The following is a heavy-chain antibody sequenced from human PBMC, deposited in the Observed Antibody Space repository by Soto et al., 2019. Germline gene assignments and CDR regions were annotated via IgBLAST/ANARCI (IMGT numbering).Heavy chain of an antibody. CDR2: IHYRGST. CDR3: ARLWSGERPPDY. Sequence: QLQLQESGPGLLKPSETLSLTCTVSGGSIIXXXYXXGWIRQPPGKGLEWIGSIHYRGSTYYNPSLESRLTMSVDTSNNQXXXXLASVTAADTAVYYCARLWSGERPPDYWGQGTLVTVSS. D-gene: IGHD3-10*01. V-gene: IGHV4-39*01. CDR1: GGSIIXXXYX. J-gene: IGHJ4*02.